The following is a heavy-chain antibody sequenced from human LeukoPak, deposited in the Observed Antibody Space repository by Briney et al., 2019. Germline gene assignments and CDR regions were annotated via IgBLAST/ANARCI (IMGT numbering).Heavy chain of an antibody. V-gene: IGHV1-2*06. CDR3: ARAAGYCSGGTCLYYFDY. D-gene: IGHD2-15*01. J-gene: IGHJ4*02. CDR2: INANSGGT. Sequence: GASVKVSCKTSGYIFTDYYMHWVRQAPGQGLECMGRINANSGGTNYAQKFPGRVSLTRDTSISTAYMELSRLRSDDTAVYYCARAAGYCSGGTCLYYFDYWGQGTLVTVSS. CDR1: GYIFTDYY.